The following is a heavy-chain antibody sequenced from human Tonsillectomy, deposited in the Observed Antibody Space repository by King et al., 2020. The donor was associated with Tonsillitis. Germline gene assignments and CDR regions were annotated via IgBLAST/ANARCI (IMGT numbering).Heavy chain of an antibody. J-gene: IGHJ6*02. D-gene: IGHD7-27*01. CDR3: ALGRSRYYGMDV. V-gene: IGHV1-18*01. CDR2: ISAYNGNT. Sequence: QVQLVESGAEVKKPGASVKVACKASGDTFISYGITWVRQAPGQGLEWMGWISAYNGNTNYGQKLQGRVTMTTDTSTSTAYMELRSLRSDDTAVYYCALGRSRYYGMDVWGQGTTVTVSS. CDR1: GDTFISYG.